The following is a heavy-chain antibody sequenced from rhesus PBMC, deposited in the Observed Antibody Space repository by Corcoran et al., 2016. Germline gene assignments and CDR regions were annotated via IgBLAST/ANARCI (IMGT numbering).Heavy chain of an antibody. CDR2: IFGSSGST. CDR1: GGPISGGYD. V-gene: IGHV4-76*01. J-gene: IGHJ4*01. CDR3: ARRYCSRGVCYFDY. Sequence: QVQLQESGPGLVKSSETLSLTCAVSGGPISGGYDWSWSRQPPGKGLEWIGHIFGSSGSTNYNPSLNNRVTISKDTSKNQFSLKLSSVTAADTAVYYCARRYCSRGVCYFDYWGQGVLVTVSS. D-gene: IGHD2-39*01.